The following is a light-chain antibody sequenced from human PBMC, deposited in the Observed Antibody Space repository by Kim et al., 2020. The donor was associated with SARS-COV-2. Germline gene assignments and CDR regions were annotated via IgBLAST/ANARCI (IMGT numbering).Light chain of an antibody. CDR3: AAWDDSRNGPV. J-gene: IGLJ3*02. CDR2: SNN. V-gene: IGLV1-44*01. Sequence: GQRVTISCSGGSSNIGSNSVNWYQQRPGTAPKLLIYSNNYRPSGVTDRFSGSKSGTSASLAIRGLQSEDGADYYCAAWDDSRNGPVFGGGTQLTVL. CDR1: SSNIGSNS.